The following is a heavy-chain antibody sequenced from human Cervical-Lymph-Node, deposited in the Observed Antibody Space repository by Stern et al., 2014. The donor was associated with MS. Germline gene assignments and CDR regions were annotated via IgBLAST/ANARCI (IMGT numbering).Heavy chain of an antibody. Sequence: VQLVESGAEVKEAGASVKVSCNVSGHTLTELFIHWVRQAPGKGLEWMGGFDPEDGETIYAKKFQGRVTMTEDTSTDIAYMELSSLRSEDTALYYCATDPGLRSADDSFDIWGQGTLVTVSS. CDR3: ATDPGLRSADDSFDI. CDR2: FDPEDGET. D-gene: IGHD3-16*01. J-gene: IGHJ3*02. CDR1: GHTLTELF. V-gene: IGHV1-24*01.